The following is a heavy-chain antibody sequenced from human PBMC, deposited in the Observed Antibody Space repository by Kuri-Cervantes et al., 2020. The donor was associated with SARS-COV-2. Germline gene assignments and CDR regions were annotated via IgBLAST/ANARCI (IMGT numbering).Heavy chain of an antibody. Sequence: ASVKVSCKASGYTFTSYYMHWVRQAPGQGLEWMGWINTNTGNPTSAQGFTGRFVFSLDTSVSTAYLQISSLKAEDTAVYYCAREGRRGSYHIDYWGQGTLVTVSS. CDR2: INTNTGNP. J-gene: IGHJ4*02. CDR3: AREGRRGSYHIDY. CDR1: GYTFTSYY. V-gene: IGHV7-4-1*02. D-gene: IGHD1-26*01.